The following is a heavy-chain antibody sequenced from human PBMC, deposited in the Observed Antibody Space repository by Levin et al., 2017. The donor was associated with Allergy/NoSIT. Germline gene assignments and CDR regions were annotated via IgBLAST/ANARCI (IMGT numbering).Heavy chain of an antibody. CDR2: ISYDGSNK. Sequence: GGSLRLSCAASGFTFSSYAMHWVRQAPGKGLEWVAVISYDGSNKYYADSVKGRFTISRDNSKNTLYLQMNSLRAEDTAVYYCARARPYYYYYMDVRGKGTTVTVS. V-gene: IGHV3-30-3*01. CDR3: ARARPYYYYYMDV. CDR1: GFTFSSYA. J-gene: IGHJ6*03.